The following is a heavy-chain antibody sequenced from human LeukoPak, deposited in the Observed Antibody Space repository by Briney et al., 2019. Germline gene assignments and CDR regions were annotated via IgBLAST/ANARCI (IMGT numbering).Heavy chain of an antibody. D-gene: IGHD3-22*01. CDR1: GFTVSSNY. J-gene: IGHJ4*02. CDR2: IYSGGST. V-gene: IGHV3-53*05. Sequence: GGSLRLSCAASGFTVSSNYMSWVRQAPGKGLEWVSVIYSGGSTYYADSVKGRFTISRDNSKNTLYLQMNSLRAEDTAVYYCARDLDYYDSSGYYSPGYWGQGTLVAVSS. CDR3: ARDLDYYDSSGYYSPGY.